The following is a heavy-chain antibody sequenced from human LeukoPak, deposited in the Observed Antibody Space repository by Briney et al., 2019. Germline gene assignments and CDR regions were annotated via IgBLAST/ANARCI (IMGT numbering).Heavy chain of an antibody. Sequence: PSETLSLTCAVSGGSINSYYWSWIRQPPGKGLEWIGYIYYSGSTDYNPSLKSRLTISIDTSKEQFSLKLSSVTAADTAVYYCARQGATYWDAFDIWGQGTMVTVSS. J-gene: IGHJ3*02. CDR1: GGSINSYY. V-gene: IGHV4-59*08. D-gene: IGHD5-12*01. CDR2: IYYSGST. CDR3: ARQGATYWDAFDI.